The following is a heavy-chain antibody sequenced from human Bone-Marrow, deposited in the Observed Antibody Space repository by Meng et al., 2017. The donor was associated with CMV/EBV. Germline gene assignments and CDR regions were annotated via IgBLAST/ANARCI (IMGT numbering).Heavy chain of an antibody. CDR3: ARDLGDFYYYGMDV. CDR1: GFTFSSYA. CDR2: ISYDGSNK. Sequence: GESLKISCAASGFTFSSYAMHWVRQAPGKGLEWVAVISYDGSNKYYADSVKGRFTISRDNAKNSLYLQMNSLRAEDTAVYYCARDLGDFYYYGMDVWGQGTTVTVSS. V-gene: IGHV3-30*04. J-gene: IGHJ6*02.